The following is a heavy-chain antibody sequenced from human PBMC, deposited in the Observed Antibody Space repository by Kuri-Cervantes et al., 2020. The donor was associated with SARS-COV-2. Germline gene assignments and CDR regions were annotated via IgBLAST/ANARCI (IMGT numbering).Heavy chain of an antibody. J-gene: IGHJ6*02. CDR2: IIPIFGTA. V-gene: IGHV1-69*13. Sequence: SVKVSCKASGGTFNIYAISWVRQAPGQGLEWMGGIIPIFGTANYAQKFQGRVTITADESTSTAYMELSSLRSEDTAVYYGARKGGEVGATLYGMDVWGQGTTVTVSS. D-gene: IGHD1-26*01. CDR1: GGTFNIYA. CDR3: ARKGGEVGATLYGMDV.